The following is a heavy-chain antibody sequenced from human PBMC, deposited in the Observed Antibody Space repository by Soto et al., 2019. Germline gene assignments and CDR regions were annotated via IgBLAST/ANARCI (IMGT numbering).Heavy chain of an antibody. J-gene: IGHJ4*02. CDR2: IYYSGST. CDR3: ARAYGDYVFDY. CDR1: GGSISSYY. Sequence: QVQLQESGPGLVKPSETLSLTCTVSGGSISSYYWSWIRQPPGKGLEWIGYIYYSGSTNYNPSLKSRGPISVDTSKNQFSLKLSSVTAADTAVYYCARAYGDYVFDYWGQGTLVTVSS. V-gene: IGHV4-59*01. D-gene: IGHD4-17*01.